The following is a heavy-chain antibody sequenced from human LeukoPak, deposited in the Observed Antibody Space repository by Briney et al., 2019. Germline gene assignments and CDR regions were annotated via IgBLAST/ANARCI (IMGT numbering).Heavy chain of an antibody. CDR3: ARGSSGYYDGDY. D-gene: IGHD3-22*01. CDR1: GYTFNIYG. J-gene: IGHJ4*02. Sequence: ASVKVSCKASGYTFNIYGISWVRQAPGQGLEWMGWISAYNGKTNYAQKLQGRVTMTTDTSTSTAYMELRSLRSDDTAVYYCARGSSGYYDGDYWGQGTLVTVSS. V-gene: IGHV1-18*01. CDR2: ISAYNGKT.